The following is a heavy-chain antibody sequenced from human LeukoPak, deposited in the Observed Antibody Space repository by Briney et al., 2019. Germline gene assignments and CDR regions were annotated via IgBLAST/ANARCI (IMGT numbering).Heavy chain of an antibody. Sequence: ASVKVSCKASGYTFTSYDINWVRQATEQGLEWMGWMNPNSGNTGYAQKFQGRVTMTRNTSISTAYMELSSLRSEDTAVYYCARVPGGGVYYYYMDVWGKGTTVTVSS. CDR2: MNPNSGNT. CDR3: ARVPGGGVYYYYMDV. CDR1: GYTFTSYD. J-gene: IGHJ6*03. D-gene: IGHD3-10*01. V-gene: IGHV1-8*01.